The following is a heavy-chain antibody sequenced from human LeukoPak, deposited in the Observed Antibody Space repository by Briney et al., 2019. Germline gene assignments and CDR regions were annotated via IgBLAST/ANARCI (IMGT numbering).Heavy chain of an antibody. CDR3: ARARGRTHFDY. CDR2: IIPIFGTA. CDR1: GGTLXSYA. Sequence: GGTLXSYAXXXVGQAAGXXRXLIAAIIPIFGTANSAQKFQGRVTITADQSTSTAYMELSSLRSEDTAVYYCARARGRTHFDYWGQGTLVTVSS. J-gene: IGHJ4*02. V-gene: IGHV1-69*01. D-gene: IGHD1-14*01.